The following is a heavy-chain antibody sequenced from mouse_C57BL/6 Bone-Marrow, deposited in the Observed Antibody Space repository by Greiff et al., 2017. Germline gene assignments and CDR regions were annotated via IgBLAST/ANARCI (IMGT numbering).Heavy chain of an antibody. V-gene: IGHV5-4*01. CDR3: AREEVGYAMDY. CDR2: ISDGGSYT. CDR1: GFTFSSYA. D-gene: IGHD1-1*01. J-gene: IGHJ4*01. Sequence: EVQRVESGGGLVKPGGSLKLSCAASGFTFSSYAMSWVRQTPEKRLEWVATISDGGSYTYYPDNVQGRFTISRDNAKNNLYLQMSHLKSEDTAMYYCAREEVGYAMDYWGQGTSVTVSS.